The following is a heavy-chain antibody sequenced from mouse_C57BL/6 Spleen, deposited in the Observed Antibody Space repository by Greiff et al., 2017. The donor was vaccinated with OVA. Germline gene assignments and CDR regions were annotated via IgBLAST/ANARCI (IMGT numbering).Heavy chain of an antibody. J-gene: IGHJ3*01. CDR3: ARGVLYDGYYPFAY. CDR2: ILPGSGST. Sequence: QVQLQQSGAELMKPGASVKLSCKATGYTFTGYWIEWVKQRPGHGLEWIGEILPGSGSTNYNEKFKGKATFTADTPSNTAYMQLSSLTTEDSAIYYCARGVLYDGYYPFAYWGQGTLVTVSA. D-gene: IGHD2-3*01. V-gene: IGHV1-9*01. CDR1: GYTFTGYW.